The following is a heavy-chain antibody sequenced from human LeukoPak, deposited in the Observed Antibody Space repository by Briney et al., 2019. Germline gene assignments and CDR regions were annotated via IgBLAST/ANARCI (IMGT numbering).Heavy chain of an antibody. CDR3: AGEVGATGLYYYHYYMDV. J-gene: IGHJ6*03. CDR1: GYSISSGYY. D-gene: IGHD1-26*01. CDR2: IYYSGST. V-gene: IGHV4-38-2*02. Sequence: PSETLSLTCAVSGYSISSGYYWDWIRPPPGKGLEWIGSIYYSGSTYYNPSLNSRVTISVDTSRNQFSLKLTSVTAADTAVYYCAGEVGATGLYYYHYYMDVWGKGTTVTVSS.